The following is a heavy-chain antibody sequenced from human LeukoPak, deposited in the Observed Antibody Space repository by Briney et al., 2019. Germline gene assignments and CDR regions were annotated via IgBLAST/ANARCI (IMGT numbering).Heavy chain of an antibody. CDR3: ATDWSAAGTRDFDY. CDR1: GYTFTSYD. D-gene: IGHD6-13*01. CDR2: MNPNSGNT. Sequence: GASVKVSCKASGYTFTSYDTNWVRQATGQGLEWMGWMNPNSGNTGYAQKFQGRVTMTRNTSISTAYMELSSLRSEDTAVYYCATDWSAAGTRDFDYWGQGTPVTVSS. J-gene: IGHJ4*02. V-gene: IGHV1-8*01.